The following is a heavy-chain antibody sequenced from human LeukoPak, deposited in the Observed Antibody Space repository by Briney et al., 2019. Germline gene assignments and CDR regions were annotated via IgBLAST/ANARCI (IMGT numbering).Heavy chain of an antibody. CDR2: ISYDGSNK. V-gene: IGHV3-30*18. J-gene: IGHJ6*04. CDR1: GFTFSSYG. CDR3: AKDPRTKYCSSTSCYGRGNYYYGMDV. D-gene: IGHD2-2*01. Sequence: PGGSLRLSCAASGFTFSSYGMHWVRQAPGKGLEWVAVISYDGSNKYYADSVKGRFTISRDNSKNTLYLQMNRLRAEDTAVYYCAKDPRTKYCSSTSCYGRGNYYYGMDVWGKGTTVTVSS.